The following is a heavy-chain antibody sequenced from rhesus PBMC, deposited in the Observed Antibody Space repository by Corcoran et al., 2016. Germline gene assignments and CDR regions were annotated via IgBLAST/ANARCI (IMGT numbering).Heavy chain of an antibody. CDR2: IYPGESDT. D-gene: IGHD4-23*01. CDR1: GDSFTSSW. Sequence: EVQRVQSGAEVKRPGESLRISCKTSGDSFTSSWISWVRQMPGKGLEWMGSIYPGESDTRYNPSFQGQVTISADKSISPAYLQWSRLKASDTATYYCTTTLAVTTSWYFDLWGPGTPITISS. V-gene: IGHV5S1*01. J-gene: IGHJ2*01. CDR3: TTTLAVTTSWYFDL.